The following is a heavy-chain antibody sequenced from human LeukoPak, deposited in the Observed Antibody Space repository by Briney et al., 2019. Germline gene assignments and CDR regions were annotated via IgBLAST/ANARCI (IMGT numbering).Heavy chain of an antibody. V-gene: IGHV1-69*04. CDR2: IIPILGIA. Sequence: ASVKVSCKASGGTFSSYAISWVRQAPGQGLEWMGRIIPILGIANCAQKFQGRVTITADKSTSTAYMELSSLRSEDTAVYYCARASGYDPPPYYYGMDVWGQGTTVTVSS. D-gene: IGHD5-12*01. J-gene: IGHJ6*02. CDR3: ARASGYDPPPYYYGMDV. CDR1: GGTFSSYA.